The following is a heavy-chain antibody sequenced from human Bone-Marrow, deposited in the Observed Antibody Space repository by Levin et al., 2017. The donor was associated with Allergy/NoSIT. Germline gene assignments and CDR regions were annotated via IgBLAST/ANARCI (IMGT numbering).Heavy chain of an antibody. CDR2: IFHSGSS. D-gene: IGHD5-18*01. CDR1: GGSMSPSY. CDR3: ARARDSYGYLPLDY. V-gene: IGHV4-59*01. Sequence: PSQTLSLTCSVSGGSMSPSYWSWIRQTPGRGLEWIGYIFHSGSSSYNPSLAGRVTISIDKSRTQFSLKLFSVTAADTALYFCARARDSYGYLPLDYWGQGALVIVST. J-gene: IGHJ4*02.